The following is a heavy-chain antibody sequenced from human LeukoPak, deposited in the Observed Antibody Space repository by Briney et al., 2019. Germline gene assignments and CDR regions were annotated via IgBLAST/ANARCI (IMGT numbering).Heavy chain of an antibody. CDR3: ASLPEGMVYANF. CDR1: GGSISSSSYY. D-gene: IGHD2-8*01. Sequence: SETLSLTCTVSGGSISSSSYYWGWIRQPPGKGLEWIGSIYSSGSTYYNPSLKSRVTISVDTSKNQFSLKLSSVTAADTAVYYCASLPEGMVYANFWGQGMLVTVAS. J-gene: IGHJ4*02. V-gene: IGHV4-39*01. CDR2: IYSSGST.